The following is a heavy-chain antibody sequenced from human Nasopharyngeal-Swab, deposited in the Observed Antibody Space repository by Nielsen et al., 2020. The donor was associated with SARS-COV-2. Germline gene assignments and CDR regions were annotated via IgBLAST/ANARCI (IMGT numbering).Heavy chain of an antibody. D-gene: IGHD3-3*01. V-gene: IGHV1-69*05. CDR1: GGTFRNFA. J-gene: IGHJ4*02. CDR2: FIPLFGSP. Sequence: SVKVSCKASGGTFRNFAISWVRQAPGQRLEWMGGFIPLFGSPNYAQKLQGRVTMTTDTSTSTAYMELRSLRSDDTAVYYCARDMGSIFGVVILFDYWGQGTLVTVSS. CDR3: ARDMGSIFGVVILFDY.